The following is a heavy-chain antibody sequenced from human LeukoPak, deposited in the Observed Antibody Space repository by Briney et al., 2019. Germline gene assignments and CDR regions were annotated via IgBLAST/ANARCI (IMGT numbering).Heavy chain of an antibody. V-gene: IGHV6-1*01. J-gene: IGHJ5*02. D-gene: IGHD1-1*01. CDR2: TYYRSKWSS. CDR3: ARDADSSNEWGPFDP. CDR1: GDSVSSSAS. Sequence: SQTLSLTCAISGDSVSSSASWNWIRQSPSRGLEWLGRTYYRSKWSSEYATSVKSRITINADTSKNQFFLQLSSVTPEDAAVYYCARDADSSNEWGPFDPWGQGTLVTVSS.